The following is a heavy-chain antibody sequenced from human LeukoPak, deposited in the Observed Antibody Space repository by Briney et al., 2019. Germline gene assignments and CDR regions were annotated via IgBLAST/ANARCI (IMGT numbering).Heavy chain of an antibody. Sequence: GASVKVSCKASGYIFTGYYMHWVRQAPGQGLEWMGWINPNSCDTNYAQKFQGRVTMTRDTSISTAYMELSRLRSDATAVYYWARVRYRLAETYIDYWGQGTLVTVSS. J-gene: IGHJ4*02. CDR2: INPNSCDT. V-gene: IGHV1-2*02. D-gene: IGHD3-16*01. CDR1: GYIFTGYY. CDR3: ARVRYRLAETYIDY.